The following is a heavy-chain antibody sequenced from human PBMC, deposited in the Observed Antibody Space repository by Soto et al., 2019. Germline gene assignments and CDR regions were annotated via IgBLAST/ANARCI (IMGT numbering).Heavy chain of an antibody. V-gene: IGHV2-5*01. D-gene: IGHD3-10*01. CDR3: AHRPTPLTDGGGWFDP. CDR2: IYWNDEK. Sequence: QITLKESGPTLVKPTQTLTLTCNISGISLSTSGVGVGWIRQPPGKALEWLALIYWNDEKRYSPSQRSRLTNTKDSSKNQVVLTMTDMDPGDTATYFWAHRPTPLTDGGGWFDPWGQGTLVTVSS. J-gene: IGHJ5*02. CDR1: GISLSTSGVG.